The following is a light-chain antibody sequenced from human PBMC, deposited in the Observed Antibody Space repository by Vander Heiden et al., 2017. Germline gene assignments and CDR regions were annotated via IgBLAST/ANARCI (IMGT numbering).Light chain of an antibody. CDR3: QSYDSSNRWV. V-gene: IGLV6-57*01. CDR2: EDN. CDR1: SGSIASNF. J-gene: IGLJ3*02. Sequence: NFMLTQPHSVSEFPGKTVTISCTRSSGSIASNFVQWYQQRPGSSPTTVIYEDNQRPSGVPARFSGSIDSSSNSASLTISGLRTEDEADYYCQSYDSSNRWVFGGGTKLTVL.